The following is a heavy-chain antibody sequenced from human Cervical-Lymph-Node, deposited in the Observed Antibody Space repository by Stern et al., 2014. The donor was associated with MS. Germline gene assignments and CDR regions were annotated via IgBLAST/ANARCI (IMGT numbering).Heavy chain of an antibody. J-gene: IGHJ5*02. Sequence: EDQLGESGAEMKKPGESLKISCKASGYSFTSYWIAWVRQMPGKGLEGMGIVYPGDSDTRYNWAFQGQITISADKSTNNAHLQWNSLQASDSGIYYCARQSSTGWSAFAPWGQGTPVTVSS. CDR2: VYPGDSDT. V-gene: IGHV5-51*01. CDR1: GYSFTSYW. D-gene: IGHD6-19*01. CDR3: ARQSSTGWSAFAP.